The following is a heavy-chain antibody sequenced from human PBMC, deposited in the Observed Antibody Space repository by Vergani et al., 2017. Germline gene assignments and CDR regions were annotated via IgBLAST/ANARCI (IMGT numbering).Heavy chain of an antibody. J-gene: IGHJ5*02. CDR2: TYYSGST. CDR1: GGSISSGGYY. D-gene: IGHD2-15*01. Sequence: QVQLQESGPGLVKPSQTLSLTCTVSGGSISSGGYYWSWIRQHPGKGLEWIGYTYYSGSTYYNPSLKSRVTISVDTSKNQFSLKLSSVTAADTAVYYCARGGYCSGGSCYSLWWFDPWGQGTLVTVSS. V-gene: IGHV4-31*03. CDR3: ARGGYCSGGSCYSLWWFDP.